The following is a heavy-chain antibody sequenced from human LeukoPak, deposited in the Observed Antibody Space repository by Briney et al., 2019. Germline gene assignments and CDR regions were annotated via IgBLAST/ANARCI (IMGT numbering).Heavy chain of an antibody. D-gene: IGHD3-10*01. V-gene: IGHV4-59*10. J-gene: IGHJ4*02. CDR2: IYTSGST. CDR3: ARGGYGSGTYYLDY. Sequence: SETLSLTCAVYGGSFNTYYWSWIRQPAGKGLEWIGRIYTSGSTNYNPSLKSRVTISVDTSKNQFSLKLSSVTATDTAVYYCARGGYGSGTYYLDYWGQGTLVTVSS. CDR1: GGSFNTYY.